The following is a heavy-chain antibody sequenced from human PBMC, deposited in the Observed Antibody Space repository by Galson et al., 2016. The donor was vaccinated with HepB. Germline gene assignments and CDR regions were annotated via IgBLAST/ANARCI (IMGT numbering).Heavy chain of an antibody. CDR3: AREAGETGALDY. J-gene: IGHJ4*02. V-gene: IGHV1-46*01. D-gene: IGHD7-27*01. Sequence: SVKVSCKASGYTFSSFYIHWVRQAPGQGLEWLGIINPSGSATRYAQNFQDRVTMTVDTSTSTVYMDLSSQRVEDTAVYYCAREAGETGALDYWGQGTLATVSS. CDR2: INPSGSAT. CDR1: GYTFSSFY.